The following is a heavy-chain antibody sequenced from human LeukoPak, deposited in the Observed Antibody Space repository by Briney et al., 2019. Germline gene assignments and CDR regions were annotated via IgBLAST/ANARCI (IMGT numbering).Heavy chain of an antibody. D-gene: IGHD5-12*01. CDR3: ARGVATKYYYYYYMDV. CDR1: DGSFSGYY. Sequence: SETLSLTCAVYDGSFSGYYWSWIRQPPGKGLEWSGEINHSGSTNYNPSLKGRVTISLDTSKSQFSLKVRYVTAADTAVYYCARGVATKYYYYYYMDVWGKGTTVTVSS. V-gene: IGHV4-34*01. J-gene: IGHJ6*03. CDR2: INHSGST.